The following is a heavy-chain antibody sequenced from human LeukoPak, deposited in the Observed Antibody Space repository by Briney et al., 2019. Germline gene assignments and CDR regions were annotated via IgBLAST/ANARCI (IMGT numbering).Heavy chain of an antibody. CDR2: ISASGSNI. V-gene: IGHV3-48*01. CDR3: VRVKGTYFDF. D-gene: IGHD1-1*01. Sequence: GGSLRLSCAVSGFPFSSYSMNWVRQAPGKGLEWVSYISASGSNIYYLDAVKGRFTVSGDNAMNSLFLQMDRPRAEDTAIYYCVRVKGTYFDFWGQGTPVTVSS. CDR1: GFPFSSYS. J-gene: IGHJ4*02.